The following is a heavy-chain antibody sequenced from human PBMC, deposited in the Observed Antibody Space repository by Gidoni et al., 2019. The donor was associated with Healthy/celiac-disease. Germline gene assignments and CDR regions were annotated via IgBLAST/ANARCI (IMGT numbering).Heavy chain of an antibody. CDR2: IKQDGSEK. CDR3: ASSLLWFGEFPDFGY. J-gene: IGHJ4*02. Sequence: VQLVGAGGSLVQPGGVLRLPWCAAWFPLGSYWMGWVRQAPGKGLEWVANIKQDGSEKYYVDSVKGRFTISRDNAKNSLYLQMNSLRAEDTAVYYCASSLLWFGEFPDFGYWGQGTLVTVSS. D-gene: IGHD3-10*01. CDR1: WFPLGSYW. V-gene: IGHV3-7*02.